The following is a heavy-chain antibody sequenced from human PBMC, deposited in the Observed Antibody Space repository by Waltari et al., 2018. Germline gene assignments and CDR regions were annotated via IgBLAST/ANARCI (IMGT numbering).Heavy chain of an antibody. J-gene: IGHJ6*03. CDR3: ARGDPSVYYTSHMDV. V-gene: IGHV1-2*02. D-gene: IGHD3-3*01. CDR2: INPNNGGT. CDR1: GYTFTDNY. Sequence: QVQLVQSGAEVKKPGASVKVSCKASGYTFTDNYMHWVRQAPGQGLEWMGWINPNNGGTNYAKKFQGRVTMTRDTSISTAFMDLSRLKSDDTAVYFCARGDPSVYYTSHMDVWGKGTTVTVSS.